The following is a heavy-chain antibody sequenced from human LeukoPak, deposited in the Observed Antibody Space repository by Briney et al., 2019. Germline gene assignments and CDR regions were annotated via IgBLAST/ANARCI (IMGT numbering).Heavy chain of an antibody. CDR3: ARDPRAVARQGFDY. D-gene: IGHD6-19*01. J-gene: IGHJ4*02. V-gene: IGHV3-30-3*01. CDR1: GFTFSSYA. Sequence: PGGSLRLSCAASGFTFSSYAMHWVRQAPGKGLEWVAVISYDGSNKYYADSVKGRFTISRDNSKNTLYLQMNSLRAEDTAVYYCARDPRAVARQGFDYWGREPWSPSPQ. CDR2: ISYDGSNK.